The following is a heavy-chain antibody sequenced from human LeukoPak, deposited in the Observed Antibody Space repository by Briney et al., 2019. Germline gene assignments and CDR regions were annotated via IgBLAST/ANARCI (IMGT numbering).Heavy chain of an antibody. CDR1: GSTVSSNS. V-gene: IGHV3-66*03. Sequence: GGSLRLSCTVSGSTVSSNSMSWVRQAPGKGLEWVSFIYSDNTHYSDSVKGRFTISRDNSKNTLYLQMNSLRPEDTAVYYCAKGSSSSWTNFDYWGQGTLATVSS. J-gene: IGHJ4*02. CDR2: IYSDNT. CDR3: AKGSSSSWTNFDY. D-gene: IGHD6-13*01.